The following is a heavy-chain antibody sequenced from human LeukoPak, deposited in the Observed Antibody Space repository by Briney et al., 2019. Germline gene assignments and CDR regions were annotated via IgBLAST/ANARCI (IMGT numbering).Heavy chain of an antibody. Sequence: SETLSLTCTVSGVSITSYFWSWIRRPPGKGLEWIGYMHYSGSPTYNPSLKSRVTISVDTSKNQFSLRLTSVTAADTAIYYCVRDIRMVEATHYFDYWGQGTLVTVSS. V-gene: IGHV4-59*01. CDR2: MHYSGSP. D-gene: IGHD1-26*01. J-gene: IGHJ4*02. CDR1: GVSITSYF. CDR3: VRDIRMVEATHYFDY.